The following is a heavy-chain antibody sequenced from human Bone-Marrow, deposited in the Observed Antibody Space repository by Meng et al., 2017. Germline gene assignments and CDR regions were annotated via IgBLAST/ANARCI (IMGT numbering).Heavy chain of an antibody. V-gene: IGHV4-59*12. Sequence: GSLRLSCTVSGGSISSYYWSWIRQPPGKGLEWIGYIYYSGSTNYNPSLKSRVTMSIDTSKNQFSLKPSSVTAADTAVYYCARGYYDYVWGSYPQGVYFDYWGQGTLVTVSS. CDR3: ARGYYDYVWGSYPQGVYFDY. CDR1: GGSISSYY. D-gene: IGHD3-16*02. J-gene: IGHJ4*02. CDR2: IYYSGST.